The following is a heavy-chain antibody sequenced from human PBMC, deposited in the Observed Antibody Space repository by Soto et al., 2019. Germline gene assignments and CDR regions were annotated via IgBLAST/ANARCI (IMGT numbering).Heavy chain of an antibody. CDR1: GFTFSSYA. CDR2: ISGSGGST. CDR3: AKCRGSCYSGGFDY. J-gene: IGHJ4*02. V-gene: IGHV3-23*01. D-gene: IGHD2-15*01. Sequence: GGSLRLSCAASGFTFSSYAMSWVHQAPGKGLEWVSAISGSGGSTYYADSVKGRFTISRDNSKNTLYLQMNSLRAEDTAVYYCAKCRGSCYSGGFDYWGQGTLVTVSS.